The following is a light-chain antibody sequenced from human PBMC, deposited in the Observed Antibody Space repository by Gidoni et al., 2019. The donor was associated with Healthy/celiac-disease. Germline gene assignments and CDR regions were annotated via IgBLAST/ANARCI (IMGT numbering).Light chain of an antibody. V-gene: IGKV4-1*01. CDR3: QQYYSTPPT. J-gene: IGKJ4*01. Sequence: DIVMTQSPDSLAVSLGERATLNCKSSQSVLYSSNNKNYLAWYQQKPGQPPKLLIYWASTRESGVPDRFSGSGSGTDFTLTISSLQAEDVAVYYCQQYYSTPPTFVGGTKVEIK. CDR1: QSVLYSSNNKNY. CDR2: WAS.